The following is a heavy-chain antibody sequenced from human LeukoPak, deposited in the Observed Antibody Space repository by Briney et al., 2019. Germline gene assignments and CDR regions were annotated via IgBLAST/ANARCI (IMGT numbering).Heavy chain of an antibody. Sequence: PGGSLRLSCAASGFTFSSYAMSWVRQAPGKGLEWVSAISGSGGSTYYADSVKGRFTISRDSSKNTLYLQMNSLRAEDTAVYYCAKPDSGWYSAFDIWGQGTMVTVSS. V-gene: IGHV3-23*01. CDR3: AKPDSGWYSAFDI. D-gene: IGHD6-19*01. J-gene: IGHJ3*02. CDR1: GFTFSSYA. CDR2: ISGSGGST.